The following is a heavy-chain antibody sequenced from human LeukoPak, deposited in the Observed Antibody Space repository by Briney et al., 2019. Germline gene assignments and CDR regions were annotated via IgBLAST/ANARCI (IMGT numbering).Heavy chain of an antibody. CDR3: ARERSSSGGHNWFDP. CDR2: VYYTGVT. D-gene: IGHD4-23*01. CDR1: GGYIITSGHY. V-gene: IGHV4-39*07. J-gene: IGHJ5*02. Sequence: SETLSLTCTVSGGYIITSGHYWGWIRQPPGKGLEWVGSVYYTGVTSTNPFFRSRMSISVDTSKNQFSLNLTSVTAADAAVYYCARERSSSGGHNWFDPWGQETLVTVSS.